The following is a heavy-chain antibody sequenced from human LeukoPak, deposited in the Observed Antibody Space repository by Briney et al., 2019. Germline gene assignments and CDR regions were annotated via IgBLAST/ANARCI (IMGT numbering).Heavy chain of an antibody. CDR1: GRTNNKFG. Sequence: GASVSVSCKASGRTNNKFGVTWVRQAPGQGLEWIGWISSDNGIPRYADKFQDRVTISADTSTTTAYIEMRSLTYDDTAVYFCANVAKGRFFFYHMDVWGKGTTVTVSS. CDR2: ISSDNGIP. CDR3: ANVAKGRFFFYHMDV. J-gene: IGHJ6*04. D-gene: IGHD2-2*01. V-gene: IGHV1-18*01.